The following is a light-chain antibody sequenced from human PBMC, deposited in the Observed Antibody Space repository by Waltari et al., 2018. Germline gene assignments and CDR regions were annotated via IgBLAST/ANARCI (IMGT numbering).Light chain of an antibody. J-gene: IGLJ1*01. CDR1: SRDVGCYNY. CDR2: EVS. V-gene: IGLV2-8*01. Sequence: QSALPQPPSASGAPGQSVPISCTGTSRDVGCYNYVSWYQQHPGKAPKLMIYEVSKRPSGVPDRFSGSKSGNTASLTVSGLQAEDEADYYCSSYAGSNNSVFGTGTKVTVL. CDR3: SSYAGSNNSV.